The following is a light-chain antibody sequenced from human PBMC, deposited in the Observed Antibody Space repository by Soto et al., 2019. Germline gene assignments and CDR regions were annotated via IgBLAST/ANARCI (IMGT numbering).Light chain of an antibody. CDR2: GAS. J-gene: IGKJ4*01. V-gene: IGKV3-15*01. Sequence: EIVMTQSPATLSVSPVEIATLSCRASQSVSSNLAWYQQKPGQAPRLLIYGASTRATGIPARFSGSGYGTEFTLTISSLQYEDFAVYYCQQYNNWPPLTFGGGTKVEIK. CDR1: QSVSSN. CDR3: QQYNNWPPLT.